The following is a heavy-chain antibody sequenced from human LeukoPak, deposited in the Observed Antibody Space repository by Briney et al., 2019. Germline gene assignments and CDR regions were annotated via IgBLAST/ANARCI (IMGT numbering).Heavy chain of an antibody. D-gene: IGHD6-19*01. CDR3: ARASAHYFDY. J-gene: IGHJ4*02. CDR2: INPSGGST. V-gene: IGHV1-46*01. CDR1: GYTFTSYY. Sequence: ASVKVSCKASGYTFTSYYMHWVRQAPGQGLDWMGVINPSGGSTSYAHKFQGRVTMTRDTSTSTVYMELSSLRSEDTAMYCCARASAHYFDYWGQGTLVTVSS.